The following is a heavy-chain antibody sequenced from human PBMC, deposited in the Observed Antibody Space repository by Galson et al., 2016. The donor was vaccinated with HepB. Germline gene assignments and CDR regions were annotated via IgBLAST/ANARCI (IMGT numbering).Heavy chain of an antibody. CDR2: INGRADST. J-gene: IGHJ4*02. Sequence: SLRLSCAASGFTFSSYPMIWVRQAPGKGLEWVADINGRADSTHYRDSVKGRFIISRDNSKNTLYLQMNTLRVEDTAIYYCTKDGNRKDDYWGQGTLLTVSA. CDR3: TKDGNRKDDY. CDR1: GFTFSSYP. D-gene: IGHD2/OR15-2a*01. V-gene: IGHV3-23*01.